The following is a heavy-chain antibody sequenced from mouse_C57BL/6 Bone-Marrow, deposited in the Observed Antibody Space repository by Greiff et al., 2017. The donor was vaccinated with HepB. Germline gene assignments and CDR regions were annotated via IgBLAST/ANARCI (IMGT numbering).Heavy chain of an antibody. Sequence: VQLQQPGAELVKPGASVKLSCKASGYTFTSYWMQWVKQRPGQGLEWIGEIDPSDSYTNYNQKFKGKATLTVDTSSSTAYMQLSSLTSEDSAVYYCARDYYGSSGDGYFDVWGTGTTVTVSS. V-gene: IGHV1-50*01. J-gene: IGHJ1*03. CDR3: ARDYYGSSGDGYFDV. D-gene: IGHD1-1*01. CDR2: IDPSDSYT. CDR1: GYTFTSYW.